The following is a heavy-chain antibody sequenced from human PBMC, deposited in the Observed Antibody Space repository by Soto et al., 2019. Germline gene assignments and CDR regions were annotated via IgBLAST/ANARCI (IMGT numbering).Heavy chain of an antibody. V-gene: IGHV1-3*01. D-gene: IGHD6-13*01. Sequence: QVQLVQSGAEVKNPGASVKVSCTASGYTFTHYAIHWVRHAPGQRLEWMGFINAGSGNTKYSQTFQGRLTSTKDTPASTASMQLSGLRSEDTAINTCARCLAADSAWGQGTRVTVPS. J-gene: IGHJ5*02. CDR3: ARCLAADSA. CDR1: GYTFTHYA. CDR2: INAGSGNT.